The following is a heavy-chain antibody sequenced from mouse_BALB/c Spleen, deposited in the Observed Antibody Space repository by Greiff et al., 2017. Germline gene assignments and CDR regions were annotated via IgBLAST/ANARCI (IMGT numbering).Heavy chain of an antibody. V-gene: IGHV14-3*02. CDR2: IDPANGNT. J-gene: IGHJ3*01. CDR1: GFNFKDTY. CDR3: DVQQTWFAY. Sequence: VHVMQSGAELVKPGASVKFSCTASGFNFKDTYMHWVKQRPEQGLEWIGRIDPANGNTKNDPKFQGMATITANTSSNTAYLQLSSLTSEDTSVYYCDVQQTWFAYWGQGTLVTVSA.